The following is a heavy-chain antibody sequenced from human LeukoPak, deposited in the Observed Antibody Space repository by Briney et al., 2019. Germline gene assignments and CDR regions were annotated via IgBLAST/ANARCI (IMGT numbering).Heavy chain of an antibody. Sequence: GGSLRLSCAASGFTVSSNYMSWVPQAPGKGLEWVSVIYSGGSTYYADSVKGRFTISRDNSKNTLYLQMNSLRAEDTAVYYCARWGGSWEYYFDYWAREPWSPSPQ. CDR1: GFTVSSNY. J-gene: IGHJ4*02. CDR2: IYSGGST. D-gene: IGHD1-26*01. CDR3: ARWGGSWEYYFDY. V-gene: IGHV3-53*01.